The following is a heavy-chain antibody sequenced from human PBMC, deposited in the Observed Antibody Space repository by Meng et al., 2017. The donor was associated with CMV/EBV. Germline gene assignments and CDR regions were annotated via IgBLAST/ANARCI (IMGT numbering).Heavy chain of an antibody. CDR3: AKEAHLYDFWTRDAFDI. V-gene: IGHV3-20*04. CDR1: GFTFDDYG. CDR2: INWNGGST. Sequence: GESLKISCAASGFTFDDYGMSWVRQAPGKGLEWVSGINWNGGSTGYADSVKGRFTISRDNSKNTLYLQMNSLRAEDTAVYYCAKEAHLYDFWTRDAFDIWGQGTMVTVSS. D-gene: IGHD3-3*01. J-gene: IGHJ3*02.